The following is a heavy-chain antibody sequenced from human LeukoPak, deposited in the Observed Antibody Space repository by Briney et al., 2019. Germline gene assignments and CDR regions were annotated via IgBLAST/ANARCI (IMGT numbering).Heavy chain of an antibody. Sequence: EASVKVSCKASGGTFSSYAISWVRQAPGQGLEWMGGILPIFGTTDYAQKFQGRVTITADKSTSTVYMEVSSLRSEDSAMYYCARDRRYFDWLLSIRDAFDIWGQGTMVTVSS. CDR3: ARDRRYFDWLLSIRDAFDI. CDR1: GGTFSSYA. CDR2: ILPIFGTT. J-gene: IGHJ3*02. V-gene: IGHV1-69*06. D-gene: IGHD3-9*01.